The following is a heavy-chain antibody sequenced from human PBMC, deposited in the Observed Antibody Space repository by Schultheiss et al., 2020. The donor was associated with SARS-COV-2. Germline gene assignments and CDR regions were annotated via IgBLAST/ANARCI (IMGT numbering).Heavy chain of an antibody. CDR1: GYTFTGYY. D-gene: IGHD2-2*01. CDR2: INPNSGGT. Sequence: GESLKISCKASGYTFTGYYMHWVRQAPGQGLEWMGWINPNSGGTNYAQKFQGRVTMTRDTSISTAYMELSRLRSDDTAVYYCAREIGVVPAAIGFDPWGQGTLVTVSS. J-gene: IGHJ5*02. V-gene: IGHV1-2*02. CDR3: AREIGVVPAAIGFDP.